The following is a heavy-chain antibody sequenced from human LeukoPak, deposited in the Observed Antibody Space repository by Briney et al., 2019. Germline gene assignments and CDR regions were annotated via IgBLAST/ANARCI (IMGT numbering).Heavy chain of an antibody. CDR3: AIRWELLPAES. CDR1: GYTFTSYD. Sequence: GASVKVSCKASGYTFTSYDINWVRQATGQGLEWMGWMNPNSGNTNYAQKLQGRVTITADESTSTAYMELSSLRSEDTAVYYCAIRWELLPAESWGQGTLVTVSS. J-gene: IGHJ4*02. CDR2: MNPNSGNT. V-gene: IGHV1-8*03. D-gene: IGHD1-26*01.